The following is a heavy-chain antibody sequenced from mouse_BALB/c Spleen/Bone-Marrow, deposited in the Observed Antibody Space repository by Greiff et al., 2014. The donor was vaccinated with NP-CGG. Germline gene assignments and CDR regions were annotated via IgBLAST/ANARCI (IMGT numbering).Heavy chain of an antibody. V-gene: IGHV1-12*01. J-gene: IGHJ4*01. D-gene: IGHD1-1*01. CDR1: GYTFTSYN. CDR2: IYPGNGDT. CDR3: ARNYYGYYYALDY. Sequence: QVQLQQPGAELVKPGASVKMSCKASGYTFTSYNMHWVKQTPGQGLEWIGAIYPGNGDTSYNQKFKGKATLTADKSSSTAYMLLCSLTSEDSAVYYCARNYYGYYYALDYWGQGTSVTVSS.